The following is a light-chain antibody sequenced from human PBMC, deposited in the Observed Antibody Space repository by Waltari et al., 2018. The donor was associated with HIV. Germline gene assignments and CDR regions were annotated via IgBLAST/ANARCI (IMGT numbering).Light chain of an antibody. Sequence: QSVLTQPPSVSEAPRQRVTISCSGSSSNIGNNAVNWYQQVPGKAPKLLIYYDDLLSSGVSDRFSGSKSGTSASLAISGLQSEDEAEYYCAAWDDYLNGYVFGSGTKVTVL. CDR1: SSNIGNNA. CDR3: AAWDDYLNGYV. V-gene: IGLV1-36*01. J-gene: IGLJ1*01. CDR2: YDD.